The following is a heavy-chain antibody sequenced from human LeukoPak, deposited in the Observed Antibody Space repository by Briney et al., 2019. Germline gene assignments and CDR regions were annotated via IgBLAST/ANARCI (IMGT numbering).Heavy chain of an antibody. CDR1: GGSIRSSSYY. CDR2: IYYSGST. J-gene: IGHJ6*03. V-gene: IGHV4-39*01. CDR3: ARHSGYSYGYAYSYYHMYV. D-gene: IGHD5-18*01. Sequence: SETLSLTCTVSGGSIRSSSYYWGWIRQPPGKGLEWIGSIYYSGSTYYNPSLKSRVTISVDPSKNQFSLKLSSVTAADTAVYYCARHSGYSYGYAYSYYHMYVWGKGTAVTVSS.